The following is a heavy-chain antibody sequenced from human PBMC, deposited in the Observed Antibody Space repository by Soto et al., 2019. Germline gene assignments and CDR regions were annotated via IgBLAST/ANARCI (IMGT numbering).Heavy chain of an antibody. CDR2: VYNSGST. CDR1: GGSISSNY. J-gene: IGHJ4*02. V-gene: IGHV4-59*01. D-gene: IGHD6-13*01. CDR3: ARYRREAVAGYTLDN. Sequence: SETLSLTCTVSGGSISSNYWTWIRQPPGKGLEWIGYVYNSGSTNYNPSRKSRVTISEDTSKSQFSLKVNSMTAADTAVYYCARYRREAVAGYTLDNWGQGILVTVSS.